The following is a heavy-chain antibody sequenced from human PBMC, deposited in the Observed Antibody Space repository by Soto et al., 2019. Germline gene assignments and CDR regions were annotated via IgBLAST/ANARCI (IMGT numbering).Heavy chain of an antibody. CDR2: VYNSGST. CDR1: GGSISSNY. J-gene: IGHJ4*02. V-gene: IGHV4-59*01. D-gene: IGHD6-13*01. CDR3: ARYRREAVAGYTLDN. Sequence: SETLSLTCTVSGGSISSNYWTWIRQPPGKGLEWIGYVYNSGSTNYNPSRKSRVTISEDTSKSQFSLKVNSMTAADTAVYYCARYRREAVAGYTLDNWGQGILVTVSS.